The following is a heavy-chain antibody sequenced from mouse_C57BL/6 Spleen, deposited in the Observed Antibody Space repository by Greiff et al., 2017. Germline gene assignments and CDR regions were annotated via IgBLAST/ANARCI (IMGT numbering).Heavy chain of an antibody. CDR3: ARPRIYYDYEGFAY. CDR1: GYTFTSYW. Sequence: QVQLQQSGAELVKPGASVKLSCKASGYTFTSYWMHWVKQRPRQGLEWIGMIHPNSGSTNYNEKFKSKATLTVDKSSSTAYMQLSSLTSEDSAVYYCARPRIYYDYEGFAYWGQGTLVTVSA. J-gene: IGHJ3*01. CDR2: IHPNSGST. V-gene: IGHV1-64*01. D-gene: IGHD2-4*01.